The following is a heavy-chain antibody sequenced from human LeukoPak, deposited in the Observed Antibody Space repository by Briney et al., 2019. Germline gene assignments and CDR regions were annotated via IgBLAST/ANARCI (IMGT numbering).Heavy chain of an antibody. Sequence: SETLSLTCTVSGGSISSYYWSWIRQPAGKGLEWIRRIYTSGSTNYNPSLKSRVTMSVDTSKNQLSLKLSSVTAADTAVYYCAREGLIRSRWFDPWGQGTLVTVSS. CDR2: IYTSGST. CDR3: AREGLIRSRWFDP. J-gene: IGHJ5*02. D-gene: IGHD3/OR15-3a*01. CDR1: GGSISSYY. V-gene: IGHV4-4*07.